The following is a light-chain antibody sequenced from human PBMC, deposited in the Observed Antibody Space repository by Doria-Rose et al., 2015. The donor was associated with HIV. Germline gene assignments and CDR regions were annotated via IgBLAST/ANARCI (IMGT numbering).Light chain of an antibody. CDR3: AAWEDSLNGPL. V-gene: IGLV1-44*01. J-gene: IGLJ2*01. CDR2: SNK. Sequence: SGTPGQRVTISCSGSSSNIGSNFVNWYQQLTGPAAKLLIHSNKRRPSGVPDRFSGSKSGTSDSLAISGLQSEDEADYYCAAWEDSLNGPLFGGGTKLTVL. CDR1: SSNIGSNF.